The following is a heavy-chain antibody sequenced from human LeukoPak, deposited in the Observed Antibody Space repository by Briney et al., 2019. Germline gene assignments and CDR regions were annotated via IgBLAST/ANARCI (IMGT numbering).Heavy chain of an antibody. CDR2: LYGGGGS. CDR3: VREGNWAY. CDR1: GFAVSSNY. D-gene: IGHD1-1*01. V-gene: IGHV3-53*01. Sequence: GGSPRLSCAASGFAVSSNYMSWVRQAPGKGLEWVSVLYGGGGSYYADSVKGRFIIFRDNFKNMLYLQMNSLRVEDTAVYYCVREGNWAYWGQGTLVTVSS. J-gene: IGHJ4*02.